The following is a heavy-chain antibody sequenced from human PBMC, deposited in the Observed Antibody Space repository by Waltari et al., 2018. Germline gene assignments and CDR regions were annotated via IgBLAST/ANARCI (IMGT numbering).Heavy chain of an antibody. CDR2: INEDGNKK. V-gene: IGHV3-7*01. D-gene: IGHD6-19*01. Sequence: EAKLVESGGGLVQPGGCLRLSRGASGSISGLGLGWGRQAQGKGLEWVASINEDGNKKDYVDSVKGRFTISRDNAKKSLYLQMNSLRVEDTAIYYCVSEYISGYWGQGTLVTVSS. CDR3: VSEYISGY. J-gene: IGHJ4*02. CDR1: GSISGLG.